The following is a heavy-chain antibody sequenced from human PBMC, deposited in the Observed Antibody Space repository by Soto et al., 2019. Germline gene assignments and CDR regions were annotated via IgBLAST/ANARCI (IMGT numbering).Heavy chain of an antibody. V-gene: IGHV1-2*02. D-gene: IGHD2-15*01. J-gene: IGHJ3*01. CDR3: ARGKLPGPGSAFDL. Sequence: ASVKVSCKASGYTFTGYYLHWVRQVPGQGLEWMGWINLNSGGAIYAQSFQGRVTMTRDTSISTAYLELTALRSDDTAIYYCARGKLPGPGSAFDLWGQGTMVTVSS. CDR1: GYTFTGYY. CDR2: INLNSGGA.